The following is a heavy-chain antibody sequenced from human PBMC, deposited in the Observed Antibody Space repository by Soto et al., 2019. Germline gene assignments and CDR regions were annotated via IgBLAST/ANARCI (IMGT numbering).Heavy chain of an antibody. J-gene: IGHJ5*02. CDR1: VGSISSYY. CDR3: ARGNVVVAATGLDWFDP. D-gene: IGHD2-15*01. Sequence: XETLSLTCTFSVGSISSYYWSWIRHPAGKGLEWIGRIYTSGSTNYNPSLKSRVTMSVDTSKNQFSLKLSSVTAADTAVYHCARGNVVVAATGLDWFDPWGQGTLVTVSS. V-gene: IGHV4-4*07. CDR2: IYTSGST.